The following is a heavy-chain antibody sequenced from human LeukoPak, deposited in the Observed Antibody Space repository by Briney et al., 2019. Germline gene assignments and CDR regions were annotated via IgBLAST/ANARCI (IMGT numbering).Heavy chain of an antibody. Sequence: ASVKVSCEASGYSFSGYYIHWVRQAPGQGLEWMGCISPNCDDKKYAQKFRGRVTLTRDTSISTAYMDLSSLRSDDTAVYYCAREVRTYSSGWTLYLDYWGQGTLVTVSS. CDR1: GYSFSGYY. CDR2: ISPNCDDK. V-gene: IGHV1-2*02. J-gene: IGHJ4*02. CDR3: AREVRTYSSGWTLYLDY. D-gene: IGHD6-19*01.